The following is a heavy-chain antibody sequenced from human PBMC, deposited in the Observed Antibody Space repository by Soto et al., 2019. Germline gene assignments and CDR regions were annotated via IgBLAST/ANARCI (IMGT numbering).Heavy chain of an antibody. CDR1: GFTVSKLE. J-gene: IGHJ4*02. Sequence: HAGSMGLACAVSGFTVSKLEMNWVRKAPGKGLEWVSYFSSGGSLTKYVDSVKGRFTISRDNAKNSLHLLMNSLRDEDTAVYYCVRDNIPMAALDYWGQRSLVTGFS. CDR3: VRDNIPMAALDY. CDR2: FSSGGSLT. V-gene: IGHV3-48*03. D-gene: IGHD6-19*01.